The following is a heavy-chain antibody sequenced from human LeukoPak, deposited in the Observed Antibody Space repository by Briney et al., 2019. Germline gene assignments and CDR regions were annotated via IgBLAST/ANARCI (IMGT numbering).Heavy chain of an antibody. CDR2: ITSGSSYI. CDR1: GFTFSSYN. D-gene: IGHD1-26*01. V-gene: IGHV3-21*01. Sequence: GGSLRLSCAASGFTFSSYNMNWVRQAPGKGLEWVSSITSGSSYIYYADSVKGRFTISRDNAKNSLYLQMNSLIAEDTAVYYCARDPYSGSYGNYYYYFMDVWGKGTTVTISS. J-gene: IGHJ6*03. CDR3: ARDPYSGSYGNYYYYFMDV.